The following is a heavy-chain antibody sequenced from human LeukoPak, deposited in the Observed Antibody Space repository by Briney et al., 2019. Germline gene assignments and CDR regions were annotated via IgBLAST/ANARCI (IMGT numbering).Heavy chain of an antibody. J-gene: IGHJ1*01. Sequence: GRSLRLSCAASGFTFSSYAMHWVRQAPGKGLEWVAVISYDGSNKYYADSVKGRFTISRDNSKNTLYLQMNSLRAEDTAVYYCARARGSIAAHPGYFQHWGQGTLVTVSS. CDR2: ISYDGSNK. V-gene: IGHV3-30*01. CDR1: GFTFSSYA. D-gene: IGHD6-6*01. CDR3: ARARGSIAAHPGYFQH.